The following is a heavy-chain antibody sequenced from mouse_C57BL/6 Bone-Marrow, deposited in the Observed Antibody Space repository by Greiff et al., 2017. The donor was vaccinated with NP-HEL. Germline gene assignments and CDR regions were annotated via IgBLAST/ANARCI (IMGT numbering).Heavy chain of an antibody. J-gene: IGHJ4*01. V-gene: IGHV1-22*01. CDR2: INPNNGGT. Sequence: EVQLQQSGPELVKPGASVKMSCKASGYTFTDYNMHWVKQSHGKSLEWIGYINPNNGGTSYNQKFKGTATLTVNKSSSTAYMELRSLTSEDSAVYCCARGWLLLYYYAMDYWGQGTSVTVSS. CDR1: GYTFTDYN. CDR3: ARGWLLLYYYAMDY. D-gene: IGHD2-3*01.